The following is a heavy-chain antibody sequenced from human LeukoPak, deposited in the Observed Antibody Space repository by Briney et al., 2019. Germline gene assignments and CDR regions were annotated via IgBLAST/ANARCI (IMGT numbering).Heavy chain of an antibody. CDR2: ITSSCYYM. D-gene: IGHD2-2*02. Sequence: GGSVRLSCAASGFTFSSYSMNWVRQAPGKGLEGVSSITSSCYYMFYADSVKGRSANSRDTAKNALSLQMNNLRAEDTAVYYCTRPDCSSTNCYTVEYWGQGTLVTVSS. CDR3: TRPDCSSTNCYTVEY. V-gene: IGHV3-21*01. CDR1: GFTFSSYS. J-gene: IGHJ4*02.